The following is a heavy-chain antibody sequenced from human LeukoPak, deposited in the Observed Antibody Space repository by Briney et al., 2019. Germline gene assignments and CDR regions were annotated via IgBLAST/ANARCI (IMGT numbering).Heavy chain of an antibody. CDR2: SRNKANSYTT. J-gene: IGHJ3*02. Sequence: GGSLRLSCAASGFIFSDHYMDWVRQAPGKGLNWVGRSRNKANSYTTEYAASVKGRFTISRDDSKNSLYLQMSSLKTEDTAVYHCVRVISGSYAFDIWGQGTMVTVSS. CDR3: VRVISGSYAFDI. CDR1: GFIFSDHY. D-gene: IGHD1-26*01. V-gene: IGHV3-72*01.